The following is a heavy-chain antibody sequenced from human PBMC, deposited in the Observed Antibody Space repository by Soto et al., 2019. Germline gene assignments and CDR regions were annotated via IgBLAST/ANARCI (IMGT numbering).Heavy chain of an antibody. J-gene: IGHJ6*02. V-gene: IGHV3-74*01. Sequence: PGGSLRLSCAASGFTFSSYWMHWVRQAPGKGLVWVSRINSDGSSTSYADSVKGRFTISRDNAKNTLYLQMNSLRAEDTAVYYCARADSSAYYYYGMDVWGQGTTVTVSS. CDR2: INSDGSST. D-gene: IGHD5-18*01. CDR1: GFTFSSYW. CDR3: ARADSSAYYYYGMDV.